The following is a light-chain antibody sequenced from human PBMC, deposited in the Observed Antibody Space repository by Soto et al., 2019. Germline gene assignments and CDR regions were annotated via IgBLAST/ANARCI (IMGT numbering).Light chain of an antibody. V-gene: IGKV1-5*03. CDR2: KAS. Sequence: DIQMTQSPSTLSASVGDRVTITCRASQSINNWLAWYQQKPGRGPKLLIYKASTLEGGVSSSFSGSGFGTEFTLTISSLQPDDFATYFCQQYKSYSLTFGQGTKVEI. J-gene: IGKJ2*01. CDR3: QQYKSYSLT. CDR1: QSINNW.